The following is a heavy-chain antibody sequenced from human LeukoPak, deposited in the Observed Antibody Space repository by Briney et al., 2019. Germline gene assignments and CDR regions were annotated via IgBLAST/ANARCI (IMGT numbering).Heavy chain of an antibody. Sequence: GGSLRLSCAVSGFTVSSNYMSWVRQAPGKGLEWVSIIYSGGTTYYADSVEGRFTIFKDNSKNTMYLQMNSLRGEDTAVYYCARDRGGDTSAWYGLDCWGQGTLVTVSS. J-gene: IGHJ4*02. V-gene: IGHV3-66*01. D-gene: IGHD6-19*01. CDR3: ARDRGGDTSAWYGLDC. CDR2: IYSGGTT. CDR1: GFTVSSNY.